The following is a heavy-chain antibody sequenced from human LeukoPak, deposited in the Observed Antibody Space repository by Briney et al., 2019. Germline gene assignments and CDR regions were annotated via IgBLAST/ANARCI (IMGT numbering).Heavy chain of an antibody. CDR3: ARANLLYCSSTTCLFDY. CDR2: INPNSGDT. Sequence: ASVKVSCKASGYTFTDYYLHWVGQAPGQGGEGMGWINPNSGDTNYAQKFQGRVTMTRDTSISTAHMEMSRLRFDDTAVYYCARANLLYCSSTTCLFDYWGQGTLVTVSS. J-gene: IGHJ4*02. V-gene: IGHV1-2*02. CDR1: GYTFTDYY. D-gene: IGHD2-2*01.